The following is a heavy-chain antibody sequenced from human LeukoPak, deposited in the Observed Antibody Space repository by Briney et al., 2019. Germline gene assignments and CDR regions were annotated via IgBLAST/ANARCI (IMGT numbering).Heavy chain of an antibody. Sequence: GGSLRLSCAASGFTVSSYYMNWVRQAPGKELEWVSVIYTGGGRYYADSVRGRFTISRDTSKNMVFLQMNSLKTEDTAVYYCTGDSGSYYGLDYWGQGTLVTVSS. D-gene: IGHD1-26*01. CDR3: TGDSGSYYGLDY. V-gene: IGHV3-53*01. CDR2: IYTGGGR. CDR1: GFTVSSYY. J-gene: IGHJ4*02.